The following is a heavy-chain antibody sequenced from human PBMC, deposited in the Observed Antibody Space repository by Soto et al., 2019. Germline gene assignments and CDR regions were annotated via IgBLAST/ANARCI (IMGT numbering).Heavy chain of an antibody. Sequence: QVQLVESGGGLVKPGGSLRLSCAASGFTFSDYYMSWIRQAPGKGLEWVSYISSSSSYTNYADSVKGRFTISRDNAKNSLYLQMNSLRAEDTAVYYCARDGPYYYGSGSYYGYYYYYGMDVWGQGTTVTVSS. CDR2: ISSSSSYT. D-gene: IGHD3-10*01. V-gene: IGHV3-11*05. J-gene: IGHJ6*02. CDR3: ARDGPYYYGSGSYYGYYYYYGMDV. CDR1: GFTFSDYY.